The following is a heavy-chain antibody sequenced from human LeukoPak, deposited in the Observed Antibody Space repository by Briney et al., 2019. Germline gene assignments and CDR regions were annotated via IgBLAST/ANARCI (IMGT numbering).Heavy chain of an antibody. Sequence: GESLKISCKGSGFTFTTHWIGWVRQMPGKGLEWMGIIYPGDSDTRYSPSFQGQVTFSADTSITTAYLQWRSLKASDTAMYYCASLQTMSDCWGQGTLVTVSS. V-gene: IGHV5-51*01. CDR1: GFTFTTHW. J-gene: IGHJ4*02. CDR2: IYPGDSDT. D-gene: IGHD3-10*02. CDR3: ASLQTMSDC.